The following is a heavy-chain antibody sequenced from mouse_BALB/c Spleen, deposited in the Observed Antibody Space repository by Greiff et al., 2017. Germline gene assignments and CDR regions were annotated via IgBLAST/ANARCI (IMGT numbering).Heavy chain of an antibody. J-gene: IGHJ2*01. D-gene: IGHD1-1*01. V-gene: IGHV5-17*02. CDR2: ISSGSSTI. CDR1: GFTFSSFG. Sequence: EVKLVESGGGLVQPGGSRKLSCAASGFTFSSFGMHWVRQAPEKGLEWVAYISSGSSTIYYADTVKGRFTISRDNPKNTLFLQMTSLRSEDTAMYYCARAGFHYYGSSPLYYFDYWGQGTTLTVSS. CDR3: ARAGFHYYGSSPLYYFDY.